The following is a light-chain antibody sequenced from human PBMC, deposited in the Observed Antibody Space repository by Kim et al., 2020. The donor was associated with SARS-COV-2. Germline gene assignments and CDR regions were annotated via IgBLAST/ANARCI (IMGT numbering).Light chain of an antibody. J-gene: IGKJ1*01. CDR3: QQYDSYPWT. Sequence: ASVVDRVTISCRASQSVSGWLAWYQQKPGRAPKVLIYDAFNLESGVPSRFSGSGSGTEFTLTISSLRPDDFATYYCQQYDSYPWTFGQGTKVDIK. CDR1: QSVSGW. V-gene: IGKV1-5*01. CDR2: DAF.